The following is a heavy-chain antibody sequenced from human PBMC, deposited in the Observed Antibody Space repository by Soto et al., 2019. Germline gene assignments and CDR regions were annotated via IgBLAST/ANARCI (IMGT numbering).Heavy chain of an antibody. CDR3: VKDCLSMTCFHV. CDR1: GCLFRSYA. CDR2: ISGSGGTA. J-gene: IGHJ6*02. V-gene: IGHV3-23*01. D-gene: IGHD3-22*01. Sequence: GGSHSLSSTSAGCLFRSYAMRWVRQAPGKGLEWVSAISGSGGTAYYADSVKGRFTISRDNSKNTLYLHMNSLRAEDTAVYYCVKDCLSMTCFHVWGRGTTVTVSS.